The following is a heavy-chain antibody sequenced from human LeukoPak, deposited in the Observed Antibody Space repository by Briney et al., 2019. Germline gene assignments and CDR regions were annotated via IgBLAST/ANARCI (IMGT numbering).Heavy chain of an antibody. CDR1: GFTFSSYW. CDR3: ASLSSSPAGYYYYGMDV. Sequence: GGFLRLSCAASGFTFSSYWMSWVRQAPGKGLEWVANIKQDGSEKYYVDSVKGRFTISRDNAKNSLYLQMNSLRAEDTAVYYCASLSSSPAGYYYYGMDVWGQGTTVTVSS. V-gene: IGHV3-7*01. D-gene: IGHD6-13*01. CDR2: IKQDGSEK. J-gene: IGHJ6*02.